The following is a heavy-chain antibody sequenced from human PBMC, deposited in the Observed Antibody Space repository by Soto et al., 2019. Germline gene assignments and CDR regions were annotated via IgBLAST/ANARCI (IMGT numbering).Heavy chain of an antibody. V-gene: IGHV4-34*01. Sequence: PSETLSLTCAVYGGSFSGYYWSWIRQPPGKGLEWIGEINHSGSTNYNPSLKSRVTISVDTSKNQFSPKLSSVTAADTAVYYCARVNFFYYYYYGMDVWGQGTTVTVSS. J-gene: IGHJ6*02. CDR2: INHSGST. CDR1: GGSFSGYY. CDR3: ARVNFFYYYYYGMDV. D-gene: IGHD3-3*01.